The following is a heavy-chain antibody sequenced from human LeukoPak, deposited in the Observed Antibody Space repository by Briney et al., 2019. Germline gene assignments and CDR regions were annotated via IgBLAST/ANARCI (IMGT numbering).Heavy chain of an antibody. CDR1: TSR. Sequence: VASVKVSCKATSRISWVRQAPGQGLEWMGWIGTYGGDTYYAQKFQGRITVTTDTSTSTVYMELRNLRFDDTAVYYCARDLWNFYEDSGYNRDFDSWGQGTLVTVSS. CDR2: IGTYGGDT. D-gene: IGHD3-22*01. V-gene: IGHV1-18*01. CDR3: ARDLWNFYEDSGYNRDFDS. J-gene: IGHJ5*01.